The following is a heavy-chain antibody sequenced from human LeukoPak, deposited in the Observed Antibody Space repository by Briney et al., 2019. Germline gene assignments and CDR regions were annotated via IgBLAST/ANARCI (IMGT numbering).Heavy chain of an antibody. CDR1: GGSISGYY. D-gene: IGHD5-18*01. CDR3: AREADTALDY. CDR2: IHHSGSA. V-gene: IGHV4-34*01. J-gene: IGHJ4*02. Sequence: SETLSLTCAVYGGSISGYYWSWIRQPPGKGLEWIAEIHHSGSANYNPSLKSRVTISIDTSKNQFSLKLSSVTAADTAVYYCAREADTALDYWGQGTLVTVSS.